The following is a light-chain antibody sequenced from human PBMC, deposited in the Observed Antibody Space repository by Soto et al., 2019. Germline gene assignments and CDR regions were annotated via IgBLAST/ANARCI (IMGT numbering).Light chain of an antibody. CDR3: QQYGSSPIS. V-gene: IGKV3-20*01. Sequence: VSTQSPASLSLSPGERATLSCRASQSVSSNLAWYQQKPGQAPRLLIYGASTRATGISDRFSGSGSGTDFTLTISRLEPEDFAVYYCQQYGSSPISFGQGTRLEIK. J-gene: IGKJ5*01. CDR2: GAS. CDR1: QSVSSN.